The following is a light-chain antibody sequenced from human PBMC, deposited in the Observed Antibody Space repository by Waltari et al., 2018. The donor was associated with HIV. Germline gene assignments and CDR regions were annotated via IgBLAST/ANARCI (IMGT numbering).Light chain of an antibody. Sequence: SYQLTQPPSVSVSPGQTARITCSGDVLLKQYADWYQQKPGQAPVVVISKDSARPSGIPGRFSGSSSGTTVTLTISGVQAEDEADYYCQSADSSGTYAVFGGGTQLTVL. V-gene: IGLV3-25*03. CDR3: QSADSSGTYAV. CDR1: VLLKQY. CDR2: KDS. J-gene: IGLJ7*01.